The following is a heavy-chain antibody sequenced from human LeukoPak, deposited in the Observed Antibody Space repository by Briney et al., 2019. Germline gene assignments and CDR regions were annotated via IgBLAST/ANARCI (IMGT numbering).Heavy chain of an antibody. J-gene: IGHJ4*02. Sequence: ASVKVSCKASGYTFTGYYMHWVRQAPGQGLEWMGWINPYSGGTNYAQKFQGRVTMTRDTSISTAYMELSRLRSDDKAVHYCAREPGIAAAGTDYGGQGTLVTVSS. CDR2: INPYSGGT. D-gene: IGHD6-13*01. V-gene: IGHV1-2*02. CDR1: GYTFTGYY. CDR3: AREPGIAAAGTDY.